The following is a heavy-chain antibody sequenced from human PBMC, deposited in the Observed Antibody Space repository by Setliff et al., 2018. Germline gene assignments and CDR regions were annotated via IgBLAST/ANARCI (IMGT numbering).Heavy chain of an antibody. CDR3: TTAHYTGNSRTLDF. V-gene: IGHV3-15*01. D-gene: IGHD1-26*01. CDR1: GFTFSEEW. CDR2: IKSEIAGGTT. Sequence: GGSLRLSCAASGFTFSEEWMSWVRQAPGKGLEWIGRIKSEIAGGTTDYGAPVKGRFTISRDDSKNTLLLQMNNLKTEDTALYYCTTAHYTGNSRTLDFCGPGTLVTVSS. J-gene: IGHJ4*02.